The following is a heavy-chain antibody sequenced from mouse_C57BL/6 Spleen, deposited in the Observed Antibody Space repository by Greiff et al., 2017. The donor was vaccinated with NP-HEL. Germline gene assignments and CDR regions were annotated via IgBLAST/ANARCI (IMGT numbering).Heavy chain of an antibody. V-gene: IGHV1-80*01. J-gene: IGHJ4*01. D-gene: IGHD3-2*02. CDR1: GYAFSSYW. CDR3: ARRDSSGLMDY. Sequence: VQLQQSGAELVKPGASVKISCKASGYAFSSYWINWVKQRPGKGLEWIGQIYPGDGDTNYNGKFKGKATLTADKSSSTAYMQLSSLTSEDSAVYFCARRDSSGLMDYWGQGTSVTVSS. CDR2: IYPGDGDT.